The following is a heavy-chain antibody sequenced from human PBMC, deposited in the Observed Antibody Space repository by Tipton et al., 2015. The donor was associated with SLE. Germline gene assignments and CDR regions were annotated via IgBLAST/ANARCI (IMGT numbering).Heavy chain of an antibody. D-gene: IGHD3-22*01. V-gene: IGHV4-61*01. CDR3: ARDLGDSSGYSMWFDP. Sequence: TLSLTCTVSGGSISSSSYYWSWFRQPPGKGLEWIGYIYYSGSTNYNPSLKSRVTISVDTSKNQFSLKLSSVTAADTAVYYCARDLGDSSGYSMWFDPWGQGTLVTVSS. CDR1: GGSISSSSYY. CDR2: IYYSGST. J-gene: IGHJ5*02.